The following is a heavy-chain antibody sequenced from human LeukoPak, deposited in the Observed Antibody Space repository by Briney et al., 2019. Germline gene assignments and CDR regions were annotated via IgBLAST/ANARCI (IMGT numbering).Heavy chain of an antibody. V-gene: IGHV3-53*04. CDR3: ARVTSRTRDPYSSGHFDY. CDR2: IYSGGST. Sequence: PGGSLRLSFAASGFTVSSNYMSWVRQAPGKGLEWVSVIYSGGSTYYADSVKGRFTISRHNSKNTLYLQMNSLRAEDTAVYYCARVTSRTRDPYSSGHFDYWGQGTLVTVSS. J-gene: IGHJ4*02. CDR1: GFTVSSNY. D-gene: IGHD6-19*01.